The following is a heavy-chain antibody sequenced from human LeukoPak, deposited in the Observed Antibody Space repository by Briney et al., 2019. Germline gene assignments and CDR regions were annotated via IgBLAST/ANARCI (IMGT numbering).Heavy chain of an antibody. J-gene: IGHJ5*02. CDR2: INPNSGGT. CDR1: GYTFTGYY. D-gene: IGHD5-18*01. CDR3: ARDGSSYGYSNWFDP. V-gene: IGHV1-2*02. Sequence: ASVKVSCKASGYTFTGYYMHWVRQAPGQGLEWMGWINPNSGGTNYAQKFQGSVTMTRDTSISTAYMELSRLRSDDTAVYYCARDGSSYGYSNWFDPWGQGTLVTVSS.